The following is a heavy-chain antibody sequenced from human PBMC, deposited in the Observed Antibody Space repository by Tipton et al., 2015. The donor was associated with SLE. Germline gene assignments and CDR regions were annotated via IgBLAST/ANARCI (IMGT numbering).Heavy chain of an antibody. V-gene: IGHV4-61*02. CDR3: ARMDRGSSPPWGAFDY. CDR1: GGSISSGSYY. D-gene: IGHD3-10*01. Sequence: TLSLTCTVSGGSISSGSYYWSWIRQPAGKGLEWIGRIYTSGSTNYNPSLKSRFTISVDTSKNQFSQKLSSVTAADTAVYYCARMDRGSSPPWGAFDYWGQGTLVTVSS. J-gene: IGHJ4*02. CDR2: IYTSGST.